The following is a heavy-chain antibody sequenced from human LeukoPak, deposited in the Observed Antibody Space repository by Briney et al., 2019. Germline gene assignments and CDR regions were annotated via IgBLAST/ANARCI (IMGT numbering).Heavy chain of an antibody. D-gene: IGHD6-19*01. Sequence: PGGSLRLSCAASGFTFSSYAMSWVRQAPGKGLEWVLAISGSGGSTNYADSVKGRFTISRDTSKNTLYLQMNSLRAEDTAVYYCAKGGYSSGYYFDYWGQGTLVTVSS. CDR1: GFTFSSYA. V-gene: IGHV3-23*01. CDR2: ISGSGGST. J-gene: IGHJ4*02. CDR3: AKGGYSSGYYFDY.